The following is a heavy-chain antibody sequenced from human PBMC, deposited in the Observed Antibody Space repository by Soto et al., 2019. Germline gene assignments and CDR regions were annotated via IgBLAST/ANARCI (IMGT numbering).Heavy chain of an antibody. CDR2: IYYSGST. J-gene: IGHJ5*02. V-gene: IGHV4-31*03. CDR1: GGSISSGDYY. CDR3: ARWWSGSRQGFDP. Sequence: QVQLQESGPGLVKPSQTLSLTCTVSGGSISSGDYYWSWIRQHPGKGLEWIGYIYYSGSTYYNPSLKSRVTRSVDTSKNQFSLKLSSVTAADTAVYYCARWWSGSRQGFDPWCQGALVTVSS. D-gene: IGHD3-3*01.